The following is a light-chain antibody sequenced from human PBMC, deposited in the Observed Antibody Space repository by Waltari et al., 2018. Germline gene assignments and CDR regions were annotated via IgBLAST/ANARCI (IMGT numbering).Light chain of an antibody. CDR1: KLGDKY. Sequence: SYELTQPPSVSVSPGQTANITCSGDKLGDKYACWYQQKPGQSPVLVIYQDRTRPSGIPERFSGSNSGNTATLTISGTQAMDEADYYCQAWDNSMGVFGTGTKVTVL. V-gene: IGLV3-1*01. J-gene: IGLJ1*01. CDR3: QAWDNSMGV. CDR2: QDR.